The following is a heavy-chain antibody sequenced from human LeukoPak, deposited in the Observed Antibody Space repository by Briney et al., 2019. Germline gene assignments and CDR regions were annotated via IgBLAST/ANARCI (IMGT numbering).Heavy chain of an antibody. D-gene: IGHD6-19*01. J-gene: IGHJ4*02. CDR2: IKKDGSEK. CDR3: ARISYSSGWYFDY. Sequence: GGSLRLSCAASGYSSSTSWLTWVRQAPGKGLEWVANIKKDGSEKYYVDSVKGRFTISRDNAKNSVYLQMNSLRAEDTAVYYCARISYSSGWYFDYWGQGSLVTVSS. CDR1: GYSSSTSW. V-gene: IGHV3-7*01.